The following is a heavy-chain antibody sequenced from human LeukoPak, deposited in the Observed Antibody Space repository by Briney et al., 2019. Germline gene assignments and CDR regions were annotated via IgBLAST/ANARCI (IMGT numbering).Heavy chain of an antibody. V-gene: IGHV3-23*01. CDR2: TSGSGGST. Sequence: GGSLRLSCAASGFTFSSYAMSWVRQAPGKGLEWVSATSGSGGSTYYADSVKGRFTISRDNSKNTLYLQMNSLRAEDTAVYYCAKVDYYDSSGYSDYWGQGTLVTVSS. CDR1: GFTFSSYA. CDR3: AKVDYYDSSGYSDY. D-gene: IGHD3-22*01. J-gene: IGHJ4*02.